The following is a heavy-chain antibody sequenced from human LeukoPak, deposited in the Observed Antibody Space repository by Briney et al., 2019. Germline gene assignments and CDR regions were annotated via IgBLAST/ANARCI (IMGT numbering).Heavy chain of an antibody. CDR1: GFTFSSYW. Sequence: GGSLRLSCAASGFTFSSYWMSWVRQAPGKGLEWVANIKRDGSEKYYVDSVKGRFTISRDNAKKSLYLQMNSLRAEDTAVYYCAREETTVTTYYFDYWGQGTLVTVSS. J-gene: IGHJ4*02. D-gene: IGHD4-17*01. V-gene: IGHV3-7*01. CDR2: IKRDGSEK. CDR3: AREETTVTTYYFDY.